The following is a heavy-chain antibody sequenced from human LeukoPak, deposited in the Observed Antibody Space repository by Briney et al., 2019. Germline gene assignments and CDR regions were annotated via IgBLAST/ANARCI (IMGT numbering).Heavy chain of an antibody. D-gene: IGHD5-18*01. CDR1: GGSFSGYY. CDR2: INHSGST. Sequence: SETLSLTCAVYGGSFSGYYWSWIRQPPGKGLEWIGEINHSGSTNYNPSLKSRVTISVDTSKNQFSLKLSSVTAADTAVYYCASLIQLRGNYYYYMDVWGKGTTVTVSS. V-gene: IGHV4-34*01. CDR3: ASLIQLRGNYYYYMDV. J-gene: IGHJ6*03.